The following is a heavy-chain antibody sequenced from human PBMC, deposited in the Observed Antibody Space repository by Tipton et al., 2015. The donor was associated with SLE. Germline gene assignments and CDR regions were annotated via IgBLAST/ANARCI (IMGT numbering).Heavy chain of an antibody. J-gene: IGHJ3*02. CDR3: ARERSESFDI. Sequence: QLVQSGGGVVQPGRSLRLSCAASGFTFSNYNMHWVRQAPGKGLEWVAIISNDGSSKTYADSVKGRFTISRDDSKNTLYLQMNSLRAEDTAVFYCARERSESFDIWGQGTMVTVSS. CDR2: ISNDGSSK. CDR1: GFTFSNYN. V-gene: IGHV3-30*04. D-gene: IGHD3-3*01.